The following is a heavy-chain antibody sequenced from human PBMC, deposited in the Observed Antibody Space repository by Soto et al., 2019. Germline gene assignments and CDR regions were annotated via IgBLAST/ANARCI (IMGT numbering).Heavy chain of an antibody. CDR1: GGSFSGYY. CDR2: INHRGST. CDR3: ARGAARPHYYYYGMDV. V-gene: IGHV4-34*01. J-gene: IGHJ6*02. Sequence: PSETLSLTCAVYGGSFSGYYWSWIRQPPGKGLEWIGEINHRGSTTYNPSLKSRVTISVDTSKNQFSLKLSAVTAADTAVYYCARGAARPHYYYYGMDVWGQGTTVTVSS. D-gene: IGHD6-6*01.